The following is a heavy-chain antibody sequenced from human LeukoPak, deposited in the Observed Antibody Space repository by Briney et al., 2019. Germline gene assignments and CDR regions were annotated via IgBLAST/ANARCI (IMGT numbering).Heavy chain of an antibody. D-gene: IGHD3-16*01. J-gene: IGHJ5*02. V-gene: IGHV4-4*07. Sequence: PSETLSLTCTVSGGSISSYYWSWIRQPAGKGLEWIGRIYTSGSTNYNPSLKSRVTISVDRSKNQFSLKLSSVTAADTAVYYCARAVRTPRGKTRWFDPWGQGTLVTVSS. CDR3: ARAVRTPRGKTRWFDP. CDR2: IYTSGST. CDR1: GGSISSYY.